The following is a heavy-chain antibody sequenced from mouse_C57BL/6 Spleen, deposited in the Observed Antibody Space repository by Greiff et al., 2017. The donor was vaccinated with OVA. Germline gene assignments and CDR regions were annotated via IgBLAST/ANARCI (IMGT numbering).Heavy chain of an antibody. D-gene: IGHD2-3*01. J-gene: IGHJ2*01. CDR3: ARDYDLYYFAY. CDR1: GFTFSSYA. CDR2: ISDGGSYT. V-gene: IGHV5-4*01. Sequence: EVHLVESGGGLVKPGGSLKLSCAASGFTFSSYAMSWVRQTPEKRLEWVATISDGGSYTYYPDNVKGRVTISRDNAKNNLYLQMSHLKSEDTAMYYCARDYDLYYFAYWGQGTTLTVSS.